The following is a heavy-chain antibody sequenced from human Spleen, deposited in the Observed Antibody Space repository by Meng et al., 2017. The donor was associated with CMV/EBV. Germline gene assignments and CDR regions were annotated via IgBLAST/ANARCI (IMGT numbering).Heavy chain of an antibody. CDR1: GFIFSSYG. CDR2: IRSDGIIK. CDR3: ARASGDIVVVPAAIPKKGPDY. D-gene: IGHD2-2*01. V-gene: IGHV3-30*02. Sequence: GGSLRLSCAASGFIFSSYGMHWVRQAPGKGPEWVAFIRSDGIIKKSIDTVKGRFSISRDNSENTLYLQMNSLRAEDTAVYYCARASGDIVVVPAAIPKKGPDYWGQGTLVTVSS. J-gene: IGHJ4*02.